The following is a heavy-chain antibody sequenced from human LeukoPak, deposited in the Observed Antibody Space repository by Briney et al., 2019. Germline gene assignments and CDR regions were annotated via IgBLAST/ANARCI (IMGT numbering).Heavy chain of an antibody. D-gene: IGHD3-22*01. V-gene: IGHV3-30*03. CDR1: GFTFSSYG. J-gene: IGHJ4*02. CDR3: ARDFSARTYYYDSSGYPDY. CDR2: ISYDGSNK. Sequence: GGSLRLSCAASGFTFSSYGMHWVRQAPGKGLEWVAVISYDGSNKYYADSVKGRFTISRDNSKNTLYLQMNSLRAEDTAVYYCARDFSARTYYYDSSGYPDYWGQGTLVTVSS.